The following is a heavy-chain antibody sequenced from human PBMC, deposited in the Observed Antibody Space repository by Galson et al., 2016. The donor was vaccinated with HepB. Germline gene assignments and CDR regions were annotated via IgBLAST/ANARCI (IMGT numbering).Heavy chain of an antibody. CDR2: IVAGGNT. CDR3: GGHGGNSA. V-gene: IGHV3-23*01. Sequence: SLRLSCAASGFTLAGQGMSWVRQAPGKGLEWVSDIVAGGNTYYADSVKGRFTISIEISKNTLYLEMNSLRAEDTAIYYCGGHGGNSAWGQGTLVTVSS. D-gene: IGHD4-23*01. J-gene: IGHJ4*02. CDR1: GFTLAGQG.